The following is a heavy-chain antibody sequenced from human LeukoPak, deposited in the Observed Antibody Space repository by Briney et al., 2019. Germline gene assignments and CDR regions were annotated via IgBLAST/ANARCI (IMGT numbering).Heavy chain of an antibody. CDR3: ARRYSSGWSIDC. CDR1: GFTFDDYA. J-gene: IGHJ4*02. V-gene: IGHV3-43*02. D-gene: IGHD6-19*01. CDR2: ISGDGGST. Sequence: GGSLRLSCAASGFTFDDYAMLWVRRPPGKGLEWVSLISGDGGSTYYADSVKGRFTISRDNSKNSLYLQMNSLRAEDTAVYYCARRYSSGWSIDCWGQGTLVTVSS.